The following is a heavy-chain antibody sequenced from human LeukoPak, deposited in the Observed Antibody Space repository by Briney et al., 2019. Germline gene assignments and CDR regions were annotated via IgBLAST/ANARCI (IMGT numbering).Heavy chain of an antibody. J-gene: IGHJ6*02. D-gene: IGHD6-13*01. Sequence: GGSLRLSCAASGFTFSSYGMHWVRQAPGKGLEWVAVISYDGSNKYYADSVKGRFTISRDNSKNTLYLQMNSLRAEDTAVYYCARDNAGYYYYYGMDVWGQGTTVTVSS. CDR2: ISYDGSNK. V-gene: IGHV3-30*03. CDR1: GFTFSSYG. CDR3: ARDNAGYYYYYGMDV.